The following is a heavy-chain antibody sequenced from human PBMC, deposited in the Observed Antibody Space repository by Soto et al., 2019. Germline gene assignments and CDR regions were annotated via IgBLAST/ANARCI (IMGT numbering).Heavy chain of an antibody. J-gene: IGHJ6*03. Sequence: QVQLVQSGAAVKKPGASVKVSCKASGYTFTSYDINWVRQATGQGLEWMGWMNPNSGNTGYAQKFQGRVTMTRNTSISTAYMELSSLRSEDTAVYYCARGRRCSGGSCYPYYYYYYMDVWGKGTTVTVSS. CDR3: ARGRRCSGGSCYPYYYYYYMDV. CDR2: MNPNSGNT. D-gene: IGHD2-15*01. V-gene: IGHV1-8*01. CDR1: GYTFTSYD.